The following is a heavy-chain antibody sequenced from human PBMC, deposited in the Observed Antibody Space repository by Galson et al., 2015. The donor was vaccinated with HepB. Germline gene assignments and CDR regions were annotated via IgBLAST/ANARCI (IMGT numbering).Heavy chain of an antibody. Sequence: SVKVSCKASGYTFTSYAMNWVRQAPGQGLEWMGWINTNTGNPTYAQGFTGRFVFSLDTSVSTAYLQWSSLKASDTAMYYCASSFSGSYYGRFDYWGQGTLVTVSS. J-gene: IGHJ4*02. CDR2: INTNTGNP. D-gene: IGHD1-26*01. CDR1: GYTFTSYA. CDR3: ASSFSGSYYGRFDY. V-gene: IGHV7-4-1*02.